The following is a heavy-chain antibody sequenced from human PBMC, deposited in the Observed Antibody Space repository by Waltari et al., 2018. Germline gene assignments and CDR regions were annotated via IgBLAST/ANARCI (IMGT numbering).Heavy chain of an antibody. V-gene: IGHV4-39*01. D-gene: IGHD4-17*01. CDR3: ARHGYSGGWFDP. CDR2: RFKGGSP. Sequence: QLQLQESGPGLVKPSETLSLTCSVSGASISSSKYYWGWIRQPPGKGLEWIGSRFKGGSPYSNPSLKSRGTISVDTSKNQFSLRLNSVTAADTAIYYCARHGYSGGWFDPWGQGTLVTVSS. CDR1: GASISSSKYY. J-gene: IGHJ5*02.